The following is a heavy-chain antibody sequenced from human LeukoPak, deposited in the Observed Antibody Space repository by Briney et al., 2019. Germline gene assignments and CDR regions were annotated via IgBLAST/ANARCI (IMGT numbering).Heavy chain of an antibody. CDR1: GFTFSSYA. D-gene: IGHD3-3*01. CDR2: ISGSGGST. J-gene: IGHJ4*02. CDR3: AKDYDFWSGYPYYFDY. V-gene: IGHV3-23*01. Sequence: PGGSLRLSCAASGFTFSSYAMSWVRQAPGKGLEWVSAISGSGGSTYYADSVKGRFTISRDNSKNTLYLQMSSLRAEDTAVYYCAKDYDFWSGYPYYFDYWGQGTLVTVSS.